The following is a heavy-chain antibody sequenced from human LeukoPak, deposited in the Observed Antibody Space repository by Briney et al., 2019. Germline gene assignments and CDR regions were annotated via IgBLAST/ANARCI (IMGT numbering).Heavy chain of an antibody. Sequence: PGGSLRLSCTASGFGLSNAWMSWVRQAPGKGLEWVGRIKSKNDGGTTEYAAPVKGRFTISRDDAKDTLYLQINSLETEDTAVYYCTRVASGKFDYWGQGTLVTVSS. V-gene: IGHV3-15*01. CDR2: IKSKNDGGTT. J-gene: IGHJ4*02. CDR3: TRVASGKFDY. CDR1: GFGLSNAW. D-gene: IGHD1-26*01.